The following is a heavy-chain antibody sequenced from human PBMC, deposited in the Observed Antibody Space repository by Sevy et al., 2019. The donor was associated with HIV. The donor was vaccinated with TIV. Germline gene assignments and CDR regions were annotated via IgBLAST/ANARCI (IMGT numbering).Heavy chain of an antibody. V-gene: IGHV3-49*03. J-gene: IGHJ4*02. D-gene: IGHD4-17*01. CDR1: GFTFGEYS. CDR2: IRSEVYGGTT. Sequence: GGSLRLSCTASGFTFGEYSISWFRQAPGKGLEWVSFIRSEVYGGTTEYAASVKGRFTISRDDSKSIAYLQMSSLKTEDTAVYYCTRGRRVYADYGVDYWGQGTLVTVSS. CDR3: TRGRRVYADYGVDY.